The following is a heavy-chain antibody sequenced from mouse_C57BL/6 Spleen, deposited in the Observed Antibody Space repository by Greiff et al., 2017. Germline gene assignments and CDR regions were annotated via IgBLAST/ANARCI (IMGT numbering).Heavy chain of an antibody. J-gene: IGHJ2*01. CDR3: AWPYTTVECDY. CDR2: ISSGSSTI. Sequence: EVKLMEPGGGLVKPGGSLKLSCAASGFTFSDYGMHWVRQAPEQGLEWVAYISSGSSTIYYADTVKGRFTISRDNAKNTLFLQMTSLRSMLTSMYYCAWPYTTVECDYWGQGTTLTVSS. D-gene: IGHD1-1*01. CDR1: GFTFSDYG. V-gene: IGHV5-17*01.